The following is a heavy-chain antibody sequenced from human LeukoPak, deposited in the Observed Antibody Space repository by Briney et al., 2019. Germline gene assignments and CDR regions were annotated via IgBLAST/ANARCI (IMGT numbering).Heavy chain of an antibody. D-gene: IGHD6-19*01. CDR2: ISGSGDST. Sequence: PGGSLRLSCAASGFTFSTYAVNWVRQAPGKGLEWVSTISGSGDSTYYADSVKGRFTISRDNSKDTLYLQMSSVRVDDTAVYYCAKAPYSSGPWTFDYWGQGTLVTVSS. J-gene: IGHJ4*02. CDR1: GFTFSTYA. V-gene: IGHV3-23*01. CDR3: AKAPYSSGPWTFDY.